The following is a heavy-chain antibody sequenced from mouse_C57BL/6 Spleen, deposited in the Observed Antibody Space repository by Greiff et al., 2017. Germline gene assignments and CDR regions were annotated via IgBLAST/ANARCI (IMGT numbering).Heavy chain of an antibody. Sequence: DVQLQESGPGLVKPSQSLSLTCSVTGYSITSGYYWNWIRQFPGNKLEWMGYISYDGSNNYNPSLKNRISITRDTSKNQFFLKLNSVTTEDTATYYCAGEAQATPHAMDYWGQGTSVTVSS. CDR3: AGEAQATPHAMDY. CDR2: ISYDGSN. J-gene: IGHJ4*01. D-gene: IGHD3-2*02. V-gene: IGHV3-6*01. CDR1: GYSITSGYY.